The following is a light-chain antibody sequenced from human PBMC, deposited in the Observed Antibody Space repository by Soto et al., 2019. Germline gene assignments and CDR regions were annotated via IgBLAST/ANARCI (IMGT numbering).Light chain of an antibody. Sequence: EVVLTQSPGTLSLSPGEGATLSCRASQTISSFLAWYQQKRGQAPRLLIHDASSRATGIPDRFSGGGSGTDFTLTISRLEPEDFAVYYCQQFSSYPLTFGGGTKVDIK. CDR3: QQFSSYPLT. CDR2: DAS. J-gene: IGKJ4*01. V-gene: IGKV3-20*01. CDR1: QTISSF.